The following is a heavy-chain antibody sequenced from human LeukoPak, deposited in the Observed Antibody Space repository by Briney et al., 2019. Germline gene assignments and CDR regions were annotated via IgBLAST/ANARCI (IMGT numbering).Heavy chain of an antibody. Sequence: GRSLRLSCAASGFTFSSYGMHWVRQAPGKGLEWVAVISYDGSNKYYADSVKGRFTISRDNSKNTLYLQMNSLRAEDTAVYYCAKDRSRYCSGGSCYSDYYYYGMDVWGQGTTVTVSS. CDR3: AKDRSRYCSGGSCYSDYYYYGMDV. J-gene: IGHJ6*02. CDR1: GFTFSSYG. V-gene: IGHV3-30*18. D-gene: IGHD2-15*01. CDR2: ISYDGSNK.